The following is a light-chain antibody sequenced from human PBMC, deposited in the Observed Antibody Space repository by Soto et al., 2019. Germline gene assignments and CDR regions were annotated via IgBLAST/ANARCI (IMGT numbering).Light chain of an antibody. J-gene: IGKJ1*01. Sequence: EIVMTQSPATLSVSPGERATLSCRASQSVSSNLAWYQQKPGQAPRLLIYGASTRATGIPARFSGSGSGTEFTLTISSLAPEDFAVYYCQQSGDSKWTFGQGTKV. CDR3: QQSGDSKWT. V-gene: IGKV3-15*01. CDR2: GAS. CDR1: QSVSSN.